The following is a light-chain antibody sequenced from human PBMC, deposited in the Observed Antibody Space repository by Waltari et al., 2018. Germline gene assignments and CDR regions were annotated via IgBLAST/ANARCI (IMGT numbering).Light chain of an antibody. CDR3: SSYTSSSIPYV. Sequence: QSALTQAASVSGSPGQSLTISCTGTSSDVGGYNHVSWYQHHPGKAPKLIISEVSNRPSGVSYRFSGSKSGNTASLTISGLQAEDEADYYCSSYTSSSIPYVFGTGTKVTVL. CDR1: SSDVGGYNH. V-gene: IGLV2-14*01. CDR2: EVS. J-gene: IGLJ1*01.